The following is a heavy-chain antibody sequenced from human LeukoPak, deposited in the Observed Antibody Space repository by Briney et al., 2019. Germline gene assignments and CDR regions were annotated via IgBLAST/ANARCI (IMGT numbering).Heavy chain of an antibody. D-gene: IGHD4-17*01. CDR1: GFTSSKYG. V-gene: IGHV3-30*02. J-gene: IGHJ3*01. CDR3: ARCRWDHGDCPGIHSFAL. CDR2: IRYDGINK. Sequence: GGSLRLSCAASGFTSSKYGMHWVRQAPGKGLEWVAFIRYDGINKYYEDSVRGRFTISRDNSKKTLSLQMNSLRGDDTAVYYCARCRWDHGDCPGIHSFALWGQGTMITVSS.